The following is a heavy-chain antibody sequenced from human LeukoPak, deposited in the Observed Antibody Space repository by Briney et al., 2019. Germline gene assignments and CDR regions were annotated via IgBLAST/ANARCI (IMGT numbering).Heavy chain of an antibody. D-gene: IGHD3-10*01. J-gene: IGHJ4*02. V-gene: IGHV3-23*01. Sequence: GGSLRLSCAASGFTFSSYGMHWVRQAPGKGLEWVSSISGGGETTYYADSVKGRFPISRDNSKNTLYLQMNSLRAEDTPVYYCAKDCDGSMMTFDNWGQGTLVTVSS. CDR1: GFTFSSYG. CDR2: ISGGGETT. CDR3: AKDCDGSMMTFDN.